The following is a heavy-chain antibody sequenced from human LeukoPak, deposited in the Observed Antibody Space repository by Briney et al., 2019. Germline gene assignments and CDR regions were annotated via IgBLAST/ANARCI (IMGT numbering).Heavy chain of an antibody. Sequence: GGSLRLSCAASGFTFSSYAMSWVRQAPVKGLEWVSAISGSGGSTYYADSVKGRFTISRDNSKNTLYRQMNSLRAEDTAVYYCAKASVYDSSGYYSPLGYYFDYWGQGTLVTVSS. D-gene: IGHD3-22*01. CDR2: ISGSGGST. CDR3: AKASVYDSSGYYSPLGYYFDY. J-gene: IGHJ4*02. CDR1: GFTFSSYA. V-gene: IGHV3-23*01.